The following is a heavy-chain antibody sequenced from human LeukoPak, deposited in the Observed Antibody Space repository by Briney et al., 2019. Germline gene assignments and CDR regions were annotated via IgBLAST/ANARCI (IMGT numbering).Heavy chain of an antibody. CDR2: ISWNSGSI. CDR1: GFTFDDYA. CDR3: AKADYSSGWYYFDY. Sequence: PGGSLRLSCAASGFTFDDYAMHWVRHAPGKGLEWVSGISWNSGSIGYADSVKGRFTISRDNAKNSLYLQMNSLRAEDMALYYCAKADYSSGWYYFDYWGQGTLVTVSS. V-gene: IGHV3-9*03. D-gene: IGHD6-19*01. J-gene: IGHJ4*02.